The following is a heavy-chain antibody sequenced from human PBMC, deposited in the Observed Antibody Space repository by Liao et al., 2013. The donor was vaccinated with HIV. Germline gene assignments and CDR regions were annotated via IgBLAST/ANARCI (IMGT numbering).Heavy chain of an antibody. Sequence: QVQLQQWGAGLLKPSETLSLTCAVYGGSFSGYYWSWIRQPPGKGLEWIGEINHSGSTNYNPSLKSRVTISVDTSKNQFSLKLSSVTAADTAVYYCARGRRYLKPSGLDYWGQGTLVTVSS. CDR1: GGSFSGYY. V-gene: IGHV4-34*01. J-gene: IGHJ4*02. CDR2: INHSGST. CDR3: ARGRRYLKPSGLDY. D-gene: IGHD3-9*01.